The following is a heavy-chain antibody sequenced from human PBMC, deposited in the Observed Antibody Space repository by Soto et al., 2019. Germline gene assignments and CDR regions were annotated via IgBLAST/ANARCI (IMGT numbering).Heavy chain of an antibody. CDR2: IIPIFGTI. V-gene: IGHV1-69*01. CDR1: VGTKSRYH. CDR3: ARPRTVAATKGYEY. J-gene: IGHJ4*02. Sequence: SVEFPCKSSVGTKSRYHIACVRPAPGHGLEWMGQIIPIFGTISHAQNFQGRITITADESTSTAYMELSSLRSDDTAVYYCARPRTVAATKGYEYWGQGTRVNVSA. D-gene: IGHD4-4*01.